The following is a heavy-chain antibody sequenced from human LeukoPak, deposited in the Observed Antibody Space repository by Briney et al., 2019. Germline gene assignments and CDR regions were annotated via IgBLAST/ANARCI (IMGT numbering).Heavy chain of an antibody. D-gene: IGHD1-14*01. J-gene: IGHJ6*02. Sequence: SETLSLNCTVSGGSPTSGSYYWGWIRQPPGKGLEWIGSMYYTGSYIGNTYYDPSLKSRVTISVDTSKNQFSLNLSSVTAADTAVYYCARSHHNYGMDVWGQGTTVTVSS. CDR3: ARSHHNYGMDV. V-gene: IGHV4-39*01. CDR2: MYYTGSYIGNT. CDR1: GGSPTSGSYY.